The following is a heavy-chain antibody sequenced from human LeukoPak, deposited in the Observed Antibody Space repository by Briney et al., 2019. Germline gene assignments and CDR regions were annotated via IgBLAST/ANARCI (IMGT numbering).Heavy chain of an antibody. CDR2: INAGDGNT. J-gene: IGHJ3*02. Sequence: EASVKVSCKASEYTFSSYAIHWVRQAPGQRLEWMGWINAGDGNTKYSQEFQGRLTITRDTSASIVYMELSSLTSEDMAVYYCARDRAPKTVTSEVDAFDIWGQGTMVTVSS. CDR3: ARDRAPKTVTSEVDAFDI. CDR1: EYTFSSYA. D-gene: IGHD4-17*01. V-gene: IGHV1-3*03.